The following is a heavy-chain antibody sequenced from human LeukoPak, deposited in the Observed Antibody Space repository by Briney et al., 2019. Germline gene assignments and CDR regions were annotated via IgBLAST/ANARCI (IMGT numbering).Heavy chain of an antibody. CDR1: GGSISSGGYS. CDR2: IYHSGST. D-gene: IGHD6-19*01. CDR3: ASSGWYRPNYYFDY. V-gene: IGHV4-30-2*01. Sequence: KASQTLSLTCAVSGGSISSGGYSWSWIRQPPGKGLEWIGYIYHSGSTYYNPSLKSRVTISVDRSKNQFSLKLSSVTAADTAVYYCASSGWYRPNYYFDYWGQGTLVTVSS. J-gene: IGHJ4*02.